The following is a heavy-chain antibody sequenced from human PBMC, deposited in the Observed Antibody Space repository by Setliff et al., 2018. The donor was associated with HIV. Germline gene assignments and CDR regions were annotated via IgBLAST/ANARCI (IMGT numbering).Heavy chain of an antibody. J-gene: IGHJ1*01. CDR3: ATVYNYGFSKYFRY. CDR1: GYTFTNYA. D-gene: IGHD5-18*01. CDR2: ISANDGRT. V-gene: IGHV1-8*02. Sequence: GASVKVSCKASGYTFTNYAINWVRQAPGQRLEWMGWISANDGRTNHAQNFQDRVTMTRNTPISTAYMELSSLRSEDTAVYFCATVYNYGFSKYFRYWGQGTLVTVSS.